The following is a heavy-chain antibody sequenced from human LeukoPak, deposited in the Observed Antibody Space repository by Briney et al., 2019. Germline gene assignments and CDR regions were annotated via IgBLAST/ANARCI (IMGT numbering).Heavy chain of an antibody. CDR1: GFTFSSYS. V-gene: IGHV3-48*01. CDR3: AKDKGDDSSAYFQH. Sequence: PGGSLRLSCAASGFTFSSYSMNWVRQAPGKGLEWVSYISSSSSTIYYADSVKGRFTISRDNAKNSLYLQMNSLRAEDTALYYCAKDKGDDSSAYFQHWGQGTLVTVSS. CDR2: ISSSSSTI. J-gene: IGHJ1*01. D-gene: IGHD3-22*01.